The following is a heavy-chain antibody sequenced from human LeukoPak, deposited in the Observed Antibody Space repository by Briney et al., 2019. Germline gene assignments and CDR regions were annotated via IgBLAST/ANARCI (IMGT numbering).Heavy chain of an antibody. CDR2: IGTAGEI. Sequence: GGSLRLSWAAAGFTFRSYDMHWVRPATGGGLEWASGIGTAGEIYYPGSVKGRFTISRENAKNSLYLQMNSLRAGDTAVYYCARAAYSSTWYSRYFDLWGRGTLVTVSS. V-gene: IGHV3-13*01. J-gene: IGHJ2*01. CDR3: ARAAYSSTWYSRYFDL. CDR1: GFTFRSYD. D-gene: IGHD6-13*01.